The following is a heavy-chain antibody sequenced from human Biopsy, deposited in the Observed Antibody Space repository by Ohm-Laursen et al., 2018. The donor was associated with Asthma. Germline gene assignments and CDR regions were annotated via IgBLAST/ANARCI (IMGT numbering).Heavy chain of an antibody. Sequence: SVKVSCKASGDSFSNYAISWVRQAPGQGLEWMGGLIPVLGKTDRAQMFEGRVTITADESTSTAYMELSSLSSEGTAVYYCARGYSGSDRIVYYYSGLEVWGQGTTVTVSS. J-gene: IGHJ6*02. D-gene: IGHD5-12*01. CDR1: GDSFSNYA. V-gene: IGHV1-69*10. CDR2: LIPVLGKT. CDR3: ARGYSGSDRIVYYYSGLEV.